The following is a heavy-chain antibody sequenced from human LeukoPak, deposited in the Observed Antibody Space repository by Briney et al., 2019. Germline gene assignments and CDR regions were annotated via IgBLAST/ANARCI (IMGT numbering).Heavy chain of an antibody. CDR3: VGTIASRGSEY. J-gene: IGHJ4*02. V-gene: IGHV3-74*01. Sequence: SGGSLRLSCAASGFTFTNYWMHWVRQAPEMGLVWVSRLPPDELGIIYADSVKGRFTVSRDNAKNTVYLQMNNLRVDDTAMYYCVGTIASRGSEYWGQGALVTVSS. D-gene: IGHD6-6*01. CDR1: GFTFTNYW. CDR2: LPPDELGI.